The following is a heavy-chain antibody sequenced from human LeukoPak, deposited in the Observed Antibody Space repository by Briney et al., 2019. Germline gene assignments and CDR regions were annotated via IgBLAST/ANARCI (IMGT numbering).Heavy chain of an antibody. CDR2: MNPNSGNT. Sequence: ASVKVSCKASGYTFTSYDINWVRQATGQGLEWMGWMNPNSGNTGYAQKFQGRVTITRNTSISTAYMELSSLRSEDTAVYYCARVEYCSSTSCPQGDAFDIWGQGTMVTVSS. CDR3: ARVEYCSSTSCPQGDAFDI. V-gene: IGHV1-8*03. D-gene: IGHD2-2*01. CDR1: GYTFTSYD. J-gene: IGHJ3*02.